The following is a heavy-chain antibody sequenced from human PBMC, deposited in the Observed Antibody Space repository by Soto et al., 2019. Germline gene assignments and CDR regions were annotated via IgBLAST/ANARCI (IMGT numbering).Heavy chain of an antibody. D-gene: IGHD3-10*01. V-gene: IGHV3-74*01. CDR2: IDSGGRTT. CDR3: ARWFTYGNFDYFDY. Sequence: PGGSLRLSCAASGFTFISDWMHWFLQAPGKGLVWVSRIDSGGRTTTYADSVKGRFTISRDNTKNTLYLQMNGLRAEDTALYYCARWFTYGNFDYFDYWGQGTQVTVSS. J-gene: IGHJ4*02. CDR1: GFTFISDW.